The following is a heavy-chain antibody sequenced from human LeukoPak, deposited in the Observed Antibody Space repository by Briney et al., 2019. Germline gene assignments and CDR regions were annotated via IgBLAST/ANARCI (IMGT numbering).Heavy chain of an antibody. V-gene: IGHV4-59*08. Sequence: PSETLSLTCTVSGGSISSYYWSWIRQPPGKGLEWIGYIYYSGSTNYNPSLKSRVTISVDTPKNQFSLKLSSVTAADTAVYYCASSPYYYGSGRSPPTYWGQGTLVTVSS. D-gene: IGHD3-10*01. CDR1: GGSISSYY. CDR3: ASSPYYYGSGRSPPTY. CDR2: IYYSGST. J-gene: IGHJ4*02.